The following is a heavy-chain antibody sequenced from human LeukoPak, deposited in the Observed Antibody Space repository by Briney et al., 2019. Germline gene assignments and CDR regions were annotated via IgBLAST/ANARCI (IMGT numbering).Heavy chain of an antibody. CDR1: GFTFSSYS. V-gene: IGHV3-48*01. J-gene: IGHJ4*02. D-gene: IGHD3-22*01. CDR2: ISSSSSTI. CDR3: ARDQYYYDSSGYYPIDY. Sequence: PGGSLRLSCAASGFTFSSYSMNWVRQAPGKGLEWVSYISSSSSTIYYADSVKGRFTISRDNAKNSLYLQMNSLRAEDTAVYYCARDQYYYDSSGYYPIDYWGQGTLVTVSS.